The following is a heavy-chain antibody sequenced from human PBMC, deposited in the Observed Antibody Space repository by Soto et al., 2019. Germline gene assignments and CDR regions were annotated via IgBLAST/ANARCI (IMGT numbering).Heavy chain of an antibody. CDR3: ARALTTVTKGGYFDY. J-gene: IGHJ4*02. D-gene: IGHD4-17*01. V-gene: IGHV1-3*01. Sequence: GASVNVSCKASGYTFTSYAMHWVRQAPGQRLEWMGWINAGNGNTKYSQKFQGRVTITRDTSASTAYMELSSLRSEDTAVYYCARALTTVTKGGYFDYWGQGTLVTVSS. CDR1: GYTFTSYA. CDR2: INAGNGNT.